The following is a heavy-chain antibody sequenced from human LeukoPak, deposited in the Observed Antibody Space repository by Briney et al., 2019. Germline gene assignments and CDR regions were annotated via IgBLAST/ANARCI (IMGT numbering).Heavy chain of an antibody. CDR1: GFTFSSYW. Sequence: PGGSLRLSCAASGFTFSSYWMSWVRQAPGRGLEWVSYISSSGSTIYYADSVKGRFTISRDNAKNSLYLQMNSLRAEDTAVYYCAELGITMIGGVWGKGTTVTISS. CDR3: AELGITMIGGV. J-gene: IGHJ6*04. CDR2: ISSSGSTI. D-gene: IGHD3-10*02. V-gene: IGHV3-48*04.